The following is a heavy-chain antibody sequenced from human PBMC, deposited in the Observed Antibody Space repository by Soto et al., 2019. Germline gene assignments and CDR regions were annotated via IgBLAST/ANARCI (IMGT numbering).Heavy chain of an antibody. CDR1: GFFFSSYT. Sequence: EVQLLESGGGLVQPGGSLRLSCVGSGFFFSSYTMTWVRQAPGKGLEWVSSFSATSENTYYADSVRGRFTISRDNSKNPLFLQMNSLTAEDTAMYYSAKARDQQWVRLPFDYWGQGILVIVSS. V-gene: IGHV3-23*01. CDR3: AKARDQQWVRLPFDY. J-gene: IGHJ4*02. D-gene: IGHD6-19*01. CDR2: FSATSENT.